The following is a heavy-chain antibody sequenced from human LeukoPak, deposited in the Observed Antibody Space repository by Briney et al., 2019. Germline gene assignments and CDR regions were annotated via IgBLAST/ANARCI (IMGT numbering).Heavy chain of an antibody. CDR3: ARYYGDSGSQYYFDY. J-gene: IGHJ4*02. CDR1: GFTFSSYE. V-gene: IGHV3-15*01. D-gene: IGHD3-22*01. CDR2: IKSKTDGGTT. Sequence: GGSLRLSCAASGFTFSSYEMNWVRQAPGKGLEWVGRIKSKTDGGTTDYAAPVKGRFTISRDDSKNMLYLQMNSLKIEDTAVYYCARYYGDSGSQYYFDYWGQGTLVTVSS.